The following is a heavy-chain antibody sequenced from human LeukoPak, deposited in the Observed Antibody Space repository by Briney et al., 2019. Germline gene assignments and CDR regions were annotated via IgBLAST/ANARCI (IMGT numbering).Heavy chain of an antibody. CDR1: GYTFSSLG. J-gene: IGHJ4*02. D-gene: IGHD2-15*01. CDR2: INSYNGDT. Sequence: ASVKVSCKASGYTFSSLGINGVRQAPGQGLEWMGWINSYNGDTNYAQKFQGRVTLTTDTSTSTAYMELSSLRSEDTAVYYCATIGEGAIGYCSGGSCLWGQGTLVTVSS. V-gene: IGHV1-18*01. CDR3: ATIGEGAIGYCSGGSCL.